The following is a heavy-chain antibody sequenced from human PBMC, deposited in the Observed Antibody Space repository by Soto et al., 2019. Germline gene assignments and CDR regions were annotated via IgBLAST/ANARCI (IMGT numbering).Heavy chain of an antibody. Sequence: PSETLSLTCTVSGGSISSYYWSWIRQPPGKGLEWIGYIYYSGSTYYNPSLKSRVTISVDTSKNQFSLKLSSVTAADTAVYYCASLSLQGLDYWGQGTLVTVSS. D-gene: IGHD4-4*01. J-gene: IGHJ4*02. V-gene: IGHV4-59*08. CDR1: GGSISSYY. CDR2: IYYSGST. CDR3: ASLSLQGLDY.